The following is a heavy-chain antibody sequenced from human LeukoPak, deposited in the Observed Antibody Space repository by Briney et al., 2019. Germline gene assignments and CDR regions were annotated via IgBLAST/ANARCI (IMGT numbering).Heavy chain of an antibody. J-gene: IGHJ4*02. D-gene: IGHD6-19*01. CDR3: TKVQSRVAGPFDY. V-gene: IGHV3-23*01. CDR1: GFTFSSYA. Sequence: GGSLRLSCAVSGFTFSSYAMSWVRQAPGKGLEWVSAISGSGGSTYYADSVKGRFTISRDNSKNTLYLQMNSLRAEDTAVYYCTKVQSRVAGPFDYWGQGTLVTVSS. CDR2: ISGSGGST.